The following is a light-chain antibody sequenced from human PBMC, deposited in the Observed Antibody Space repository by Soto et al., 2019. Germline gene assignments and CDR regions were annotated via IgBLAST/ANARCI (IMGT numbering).Light chain of an antibody. CDR1: QDVREY. CDR2: TVS. J-gene: IGKJ5*01. CDR3: LQHNGYPLT. V-gene: IGKV1-17*03. Sequence: DIQMTQSPSAMSASVGDRVTITCRASQDVREYLAWFQQKPGKVPKRLIYTVSSLDSGVPSRFSGSGSGTEFTLTISSLQPEDFATYYCLQHNGYPLTFGQGIRLEIK.